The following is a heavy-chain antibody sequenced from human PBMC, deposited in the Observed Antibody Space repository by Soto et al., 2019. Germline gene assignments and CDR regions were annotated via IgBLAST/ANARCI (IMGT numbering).Heavy chain of an antibody. J-gene: IGHJ6*02. V-gene: IGHV1-3*01. CDR1: GYTFTSYA. CDR3: ARSDIVVVPAAMGSPYYYYGMDV. D-gene: IGHD2-2*01. CDR2: INAGNGNT. Sequence: EASVKVSCKASGYTFTSYAMHWVRQAPGQRLEWMGWINAGNGNTKYSQKFQGRVTITRDTSASTAYMELSSLRSEDTAVYYCARSDIVVVPAAMGSPYYYYGMDVWGQGTTVTVSS.